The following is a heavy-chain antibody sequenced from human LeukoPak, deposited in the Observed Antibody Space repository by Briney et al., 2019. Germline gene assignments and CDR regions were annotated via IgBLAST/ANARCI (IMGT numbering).Heavy chain of an antibody. CDR3: AREGEYYYDSTGYYSWDF. V-gene: IGHV1-18*01. Sequence: GASVKVSCKASGYTFTSYGISWVRQAPGQGLEWMGWISADNGNTNYAQKLQGRVTMTTDTSTSTAYMELRSLRSDDTAVYFCAREGEYYYDSTGYYSWDFWGQGTLVTVSS. CDR2: ISADNGNT. D-gene: IGHD3-22*01. J-gene: IGHJ4*02. CDR1: GYTFTSYG.